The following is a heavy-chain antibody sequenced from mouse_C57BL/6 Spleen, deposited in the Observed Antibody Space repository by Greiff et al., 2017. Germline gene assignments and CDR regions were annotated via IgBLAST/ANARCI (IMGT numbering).Heavy chain of an antibody. V-gene: IGHV1-55*01. Sequence: VQLQQPGAELVKPGASVTMSCKASGYTFTSYWITWVKQRPGQGLEWIGDIYPGSGSTNYNEKFKSKATLTVDTSSSTAYMQLSSLTSEDSAVYYCSFYYGNYRYAMDYWGQGTSVTVSS. CDR1: GYTFTSYW. J-gene: IGHJ4*01. D-gene: IGHD2-1*01. CDR3: SFYYGNYRYAMDY. CDR2: IYPGSGST.